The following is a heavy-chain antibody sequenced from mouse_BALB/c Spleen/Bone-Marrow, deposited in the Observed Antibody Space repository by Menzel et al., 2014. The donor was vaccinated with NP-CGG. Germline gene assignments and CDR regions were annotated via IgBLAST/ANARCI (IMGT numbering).Heavy chain of an antibody. CDR2: INPDSSTI. V-gene: IGHV4-1*02. D-gene: IGHD2-14*01. CDR1: GFDFSRYW. Sequence: EVQGVESGGGLVQPGRSLKLSCAASGFDFSRYWMNWVLQAPGRGLEWIGEINPDSSTINYTPSLKDKFIISRDNAKNTLYLQMSKVRSEDTALYYCARPYYRYLYFDYWGQGTTLTVSS. J-gene: IGHJ2*01. CDR3: ARPYYRYLYFDY.